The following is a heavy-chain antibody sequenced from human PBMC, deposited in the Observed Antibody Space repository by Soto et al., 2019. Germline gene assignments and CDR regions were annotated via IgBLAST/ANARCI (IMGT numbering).Heavy chain of an antibody. J-gene: IGHJ5*02. D-gene: IGHD3-22*01. Sequence: RASVKVSCKASGYTFTGYYMHWVRQAPGQGLEWMGWINPNSGGTNYAQKFQGRVTMTRDTSISTAYMELSRLRSDDTAVYYCARDRRPDYYDSSGYGNWFDPWGQGTLVTVSS. V-gene: IGHV1-2*02. CDR3: ARDRRPDYYDSSGYGNWFDP. CDR2: INPNSGGT. CDR1: GYTFTGYY.